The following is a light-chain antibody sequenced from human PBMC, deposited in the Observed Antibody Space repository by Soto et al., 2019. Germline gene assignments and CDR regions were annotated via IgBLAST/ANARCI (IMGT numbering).Light chain of an antibody. J-gene: IGKJ2*01. Sequence: DIQMPQSPSTLSASVGDRVTITCRASQSTSSWLAWYQQKPGKAPKLLIYDASSLESGVPSRFSGSGSGTEVTLTISSLQPDDFAPYYCQQYNSYPYTFGQGTKLEIK. V-gene: IGKV1-5*01. CDR3: QQYNSYPYT. CDR2: DAS. CDR1: QSTSSW.